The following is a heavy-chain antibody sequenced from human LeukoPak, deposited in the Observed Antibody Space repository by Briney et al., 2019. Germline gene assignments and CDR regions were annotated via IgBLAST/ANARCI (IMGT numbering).Heavy chain of an antibody. CDR1: GFTFSSYA. Sequence: GGSLRLSCAASGFTFSSYAMSWVRQAPGKGLEWVSGINWNGGSTGYADSVKGRFTISRDNAKNSLYLQMNSLRAEDTALYYCARARGSYYQNYYYYMDVWGKGTTVTVSS. CDR3: ARARGSYYQNYYYYMDV. CDR2: INWNGGST. V-gene: IGHV3-20*04. J-gene: IGHJ6*03. D-gene: IGHD1-26*01.